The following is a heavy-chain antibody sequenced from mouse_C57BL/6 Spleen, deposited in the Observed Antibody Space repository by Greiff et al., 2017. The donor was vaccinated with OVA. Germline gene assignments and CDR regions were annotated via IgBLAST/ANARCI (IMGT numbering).Heavy chain of an antibody. CDR1: GYTFTDYN. CDR2: INPNNGGT. J-gene: IGHJ4*01. D-gene: IGHD2-4*01. Sequence: EVKLVESGPELVKPGASVKIPCKASGYTFTDYNMDWVKQSHGKSLEWIGDINPNNGGTIYNQKFKGKATLTVDKSSSTAYMELRSLTSEDTAVYYCARYYDYDDGVMDYWGQGTSVTVSS. CDR3: ARYYDYDDGVMDY. V-gene: IGHV1-18*01.